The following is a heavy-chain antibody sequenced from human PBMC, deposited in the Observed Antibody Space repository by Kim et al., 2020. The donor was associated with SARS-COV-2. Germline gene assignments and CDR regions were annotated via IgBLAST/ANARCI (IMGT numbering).Heavy chain of an antibody. Sequence: GGSLRLSCQASGFSLSSYAMHWVRQAPGKGLEWVAVIGHDGSRTYYAASVGGRFTNSRDNNRDTLSPQMDNLRAEDTAIYYCTKDRNTDGYYGLDVWGQGTTVTVSS. J-gene: IGHJ6*02. CDR2: IGHDGSRT. CDR1: GFSLSSYA. CDR3: TKDRNTDGYYGLDV. D-gene: IGHD4-4*01. V-gene: IGHV3-33*03.